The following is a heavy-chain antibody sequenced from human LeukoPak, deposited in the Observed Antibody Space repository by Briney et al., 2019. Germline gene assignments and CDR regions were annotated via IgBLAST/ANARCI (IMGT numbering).Heavy chain of an antibody. V-gene: IGHV1-8*01. D-gene: IGHD3-3*01. CDR3: ARSGEVVFDY. Sequence: GASVKVSCKGSGYTFTSYDINWVRKANGQGLEWMGWMNPNSGNTGYAQKFQGRVTMTRNTSISTAYMELSSLRSEDTAVYYCARSGEVVFDYWGQGTLVTVSS. J-gene: IGHJ4*02. CDR1: GYTFTSYD. CDR2: MNPNSGNT.